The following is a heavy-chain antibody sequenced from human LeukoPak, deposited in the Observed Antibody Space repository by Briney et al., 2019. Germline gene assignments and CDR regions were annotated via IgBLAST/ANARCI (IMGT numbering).Heavy chain of an antibody. CDR1: GFTFDSYA. D-gene: IGHD6-19*01. Sequence: PGGSLRLSCAASGFTFDSYAMSWVRQAPGKGLEWVSSITDSGYSTYYGDSVRGRFTVSRDNSKNTLYLQMSSLRAADTAVYYCAKDLISSGWYDFDDWGQGTLVTVSS. CDR2: ITDSGYST. J-gene: IGHJ4*02. CDR3: AKDLISSGWYDFDD. V-gene: IGHV3-23*01.